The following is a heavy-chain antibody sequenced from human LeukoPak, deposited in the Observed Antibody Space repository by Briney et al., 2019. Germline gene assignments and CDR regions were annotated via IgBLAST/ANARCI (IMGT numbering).Heavy chain of an antibody. CDR3: AKDAPPYCSSTSCFGY. CDR2: IRYDGSNK. Sequence: GRTLRLSRAASGFTFSSYCMHGVPEAPGKGLEWGAFIRYDGSNKYYADSVKGRFTISRDNSKNTLYLQMNSLRAEDTAVYYCAKDAPPYCSSTSCFGYWGQGTLVTVSS. D-gene: IGHD2-2*01. V-gene: IGHV3-30*02. CDR1: GFTFSSYC. J-gene: IGHJ4*02.